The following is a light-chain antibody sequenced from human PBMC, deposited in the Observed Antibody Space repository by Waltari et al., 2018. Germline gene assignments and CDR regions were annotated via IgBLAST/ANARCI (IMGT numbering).Light chain of an antibody. CDR2: QDK. J-gene: IGLJ3*02. V-gene: IGLV3-1*01. CDR3: HVWDSSTVV. CDR1: TLGAKY. Sequence: SYELSQPPSVSVSPGQTASNTCSGHTLGAKYAYWYQHKAGQSPVLVIYQDKKRPSGIPERFSGSNSGDTATLTISGTQAMDEADYYCHVWDSSTVVFGGGTKLTVL.